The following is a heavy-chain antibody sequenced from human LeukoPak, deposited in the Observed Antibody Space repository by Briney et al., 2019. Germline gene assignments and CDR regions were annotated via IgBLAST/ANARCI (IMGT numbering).Heavy chain of an antibody. CDR3: ATGGYSAWCDY. Sequence: SSETLSLTCSVSDGSINTYFWSWIRQPAGKGLEWIGRIDSSGTTSLNPSLKSRVTISQDKPKKQFSLKLSSVTAADTAVYYCATGGYSAWCDYWGHGTQVIVSS. D-gene: IGHD6-19*01. J-gene: IGHJ4*01. V-gene: IGHV4-4*07. CDR1: DGSINTYF. CDR2: IDSSGTT.